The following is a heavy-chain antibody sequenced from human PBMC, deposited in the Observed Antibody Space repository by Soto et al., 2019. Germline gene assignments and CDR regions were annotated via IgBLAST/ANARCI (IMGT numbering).Heavy chain of an antibody. D-gene: IGHD3-16*01. V-gene: IGHV4-30-4*01. CDR1: GGSISSGDYY. J-gene: IGHJ5*02. CDR3: ARVGGARFDP. CDR2: IYYSGST. Sequence: SETLSLTCTVSGGSISSGDYYWSWIRQPPGKGLEWVGYIYYSGSTYYNPSLKSRVTISVDTSKNQFSLKLSSVTAAGTAVYYCARVGGARFDPWGQGTLVTVSS.